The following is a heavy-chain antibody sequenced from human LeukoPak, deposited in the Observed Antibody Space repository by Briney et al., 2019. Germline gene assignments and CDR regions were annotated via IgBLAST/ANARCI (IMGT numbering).Heavy chain of an antibody. CDR3: AKHEGSYYDKSGYTLDF. V-gene: IGHV4-39*01. J-gene: IGHJ4*02. CDR2: IHSSGNS. D-gene: IGHD3-22*01. CDR1: TGSVNSGVYY. Sequence: SETLSLTCSVSTGSVNSGVYYWGWVRQPPGKGLEWIGSIHSSGNSYCNPSLKSRVTLSVDTSKNQFSLKLSSVTAADRAVYYCAKHEGSYYDKSGYTLDFWGLGTLVTVSS.